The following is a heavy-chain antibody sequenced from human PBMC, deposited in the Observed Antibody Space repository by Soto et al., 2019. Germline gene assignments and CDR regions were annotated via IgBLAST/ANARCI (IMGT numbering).Heavy chain of an antibody. J-gene: IGHJ4*02. CDR2: IYHGGAT. D-gene: IGHD3-22*01. Sequence: PSETLSLTCPVSGGFLRSGSYHWSCIRQPPGKGLEWMGYIYHGGATTYNASLTSRVTISVDTSKNQFFLKVNSVTAADTAVYFCARDSSGRHDYWGQGTPVTVSS. CDR3: ARDSSGRHDY. CDR1: GGFLRSGSYH. V-gene: IGHV4-61*01.